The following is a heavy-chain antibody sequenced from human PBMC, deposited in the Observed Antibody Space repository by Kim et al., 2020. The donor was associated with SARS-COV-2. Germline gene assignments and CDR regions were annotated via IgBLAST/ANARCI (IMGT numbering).Heavy chain of an antibody. CDR3: ARIAAAFGGLYYFDY. V-gene: IGHV4-59*01. Sequence: PSLKSRVTISVDTSKNQFSLKLSSVTAADTAVYYCARIAAAFGGLYYFDYWGQGTLVTVSS. J-gene: IGHJ4*02. D-gene: IGHD6-13*01.